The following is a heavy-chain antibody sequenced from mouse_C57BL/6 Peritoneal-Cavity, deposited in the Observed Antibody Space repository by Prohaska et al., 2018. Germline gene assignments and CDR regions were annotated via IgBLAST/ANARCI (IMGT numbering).Heavy chain of an antibody. Sequence: GFTFSGFWMSWVRQTPGKSLEWIGYINSDGSAINYAPSIKDRCTIFRDNDKSNLYLQISNVRSEDTATYFCMRYGNDWYFDVWGTGTTVTVSS. CDR3: MRYGNDWYFDV. CDR2: INSDGSAI. V-gene: IGHV11-2*01. CDR1: GFTFSGFW. D-gene: IGHD2-1*01. J-gene: IGHJ1*03.